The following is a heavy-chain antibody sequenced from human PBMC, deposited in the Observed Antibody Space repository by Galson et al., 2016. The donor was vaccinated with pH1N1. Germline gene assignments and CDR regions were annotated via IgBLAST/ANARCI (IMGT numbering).Heavy chain of an antibody. J-gene: IGHJ4*02. CDR1: GGSISRTGHL. D-gene: IGHD5-18*01. CDR3: ARARIQLWLGIDC. CDR2: IYANGNT. Sequence: TLSLTCSVSGGSISRTGHLWTWIRQPAGKGLEWIGRIYANGNTTYNPSLKSRVTILLDTSQNQFSLKLSSVTAADTAVYYCARARIQLWLGIDCWGQGTLVTVSS. V-gene: IGHV4-61*02.